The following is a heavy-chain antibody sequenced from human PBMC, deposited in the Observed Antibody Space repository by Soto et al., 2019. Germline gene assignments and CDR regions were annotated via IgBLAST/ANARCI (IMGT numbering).Heavy chain of an antibody. V-gene: IGHV3-21*01. CDR1: GFIFSSYY. D-gene: IGHD6-25*01. Sequence: GGSLRLSCVGPGFIFSSYYMNWVLQAPGKWLEWVSSISGGSAYIYYADSVKVRFTISRDNAKNSLYLEMNSLRVEDTAVYYCVRVWRLVGRYGMDVWGQGTTVTVSS. CDR3: VRVWRLVGRYGMDV. J-gene: IGHJ6*02. CDR2: ISGGSAYI.